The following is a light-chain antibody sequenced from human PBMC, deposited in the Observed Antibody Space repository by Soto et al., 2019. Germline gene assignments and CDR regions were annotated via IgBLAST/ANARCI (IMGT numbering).Light chain of an antibody. CDR3: SSFTSSTTYV. Sequence: QSALTQSASVSGSPGQSITISCTGTSSDVGNYNYVSWYQQHPGEVPKLIIFNVNNRPSGVSNRFSGSKSGNTASLTISGLQAVDEADYYCSSFTSSTTYVFGTGTKLTVL. CDR2: NVN. CDR1: SSDVGNYNY. J-gene: IGLJ1*01. V-gene: IGLV2-14*01.